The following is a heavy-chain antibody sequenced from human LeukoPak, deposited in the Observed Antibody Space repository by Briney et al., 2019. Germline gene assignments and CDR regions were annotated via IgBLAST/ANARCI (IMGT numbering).Heavy chain of an antibody. D-gene: IGHD3-10*01. J-gene: IGHJ4*02. CDR1: GGSISSYY. CDR3: ARHGGGYGSGSYYFDY. V-gene: IGHV4-59*08. Sequence: SETLSLTCTVSGGSISSYYWGWIRQPPGKGLEWIGYTYYSGSTNYNPSLKSRVTISVDTSKNQFSLKLSSVTAADTAVYYCARHGGGYGSGSYYFDYWGQGTLVTVSS. CDR2: TYYSGST.